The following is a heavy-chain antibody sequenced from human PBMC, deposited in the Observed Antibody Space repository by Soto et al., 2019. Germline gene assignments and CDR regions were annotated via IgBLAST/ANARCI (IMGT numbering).Heavy chain of an antibody. J-gene: IGHJ4*02. CDR3: ARDQSRRLDYYDSSAMGGPYYFDY. D-gene: IGHD3-22*01. CDR1: GGTFSSYA. CDR2: IIPIFGTA. Sequence: ASVKVSCKASGGTFSSYAISWVRQAPGQGLEWMGGIIPIFGTANYAQKFQGRVTITADESTSTAYMELSSLRSEDTAVYYCARDQSRRLDYYDSSAMGGPYYFDYWGQGTLVTVSS. V-gene: IGHV1-69*13.